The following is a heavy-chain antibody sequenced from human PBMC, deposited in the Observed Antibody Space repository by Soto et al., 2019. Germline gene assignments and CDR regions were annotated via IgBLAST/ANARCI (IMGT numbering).Heavy chain of an antibody. V-gene: IGHV4-39*01. Sequence: SETLSLTCTVSGGSISSSSYYWGWIRQPPGKGLEWIGSIYYSGSTYYNPSLKSRVTISVDTSKNQFSLKLSSVTAAATAVYYCARSGSGYDYRPIDYWGQGTLVTVSS. D-gene: IGHD5-12*01. CDR1: GGSISSSSYY. CDR2: IYYSGST. CDR3: ARSGSGYDYRPIDY. J-gene: IGHJ4*02.